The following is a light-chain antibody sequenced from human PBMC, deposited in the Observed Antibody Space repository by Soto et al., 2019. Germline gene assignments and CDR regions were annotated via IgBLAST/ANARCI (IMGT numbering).Light chain of an antibody. CDR1: QSVSNNY. J-gene: IGKJ1*01. V-gene: IGKV3-20*01. Sequence: EIVLTQSPGTLSLSPGERATLSCRASQSVSNNYLAWYQQKPGQAPRLLIYRASNRATGIQDRFSGSGSGTGCPHTVIKREIKDILVYSFQQQSSSGTLGQGIKVEMK. CDR3: QQQSSSGT. CDR2: RAS.